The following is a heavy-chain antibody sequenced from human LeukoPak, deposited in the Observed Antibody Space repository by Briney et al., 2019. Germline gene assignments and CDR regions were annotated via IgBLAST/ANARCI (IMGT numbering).Heavy chain of an antibody. CDR1: GGTFSSYA. Sequence: SVKVSCKASGGTFSSYAISWVRQGPGQGLEWMGGIIPIFGTANYAQKFQGRVTITADESTSTAYMELSSLRSEDTAVYYCARDRGRWLQIFDYWGQGTLVTVSS. D-gene: IGHD5-24*01. CDR2: IIPIFGTA. V-gene: IGHV1-69*13. CDR3: ARDRGRWLQIFDY. J-gene: IGHJ4*02.